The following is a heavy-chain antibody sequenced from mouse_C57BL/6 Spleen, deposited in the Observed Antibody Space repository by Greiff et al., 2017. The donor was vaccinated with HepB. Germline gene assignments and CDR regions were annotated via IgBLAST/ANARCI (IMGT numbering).Heavy chain of an antibody. D-gene: IGHD2-4*01. CDR3: ARDYDYDLDFDY. CDR1: GYTFTSYT. CDR2: INPSSGYT. Sequence: QVQLQQSGADLARPGASVKLSCKASGYTFTSYTMHWVKQRPGQGLEWIGYINPSSGYTNYNQKFKDKATLTADKSSSTAYMQLSSLTSEDSAVYDCARDYDYDLDFDYWGQGTTLTVSS. J-gene: IGHJ2*01. V-gene: IGHV1-4*01.